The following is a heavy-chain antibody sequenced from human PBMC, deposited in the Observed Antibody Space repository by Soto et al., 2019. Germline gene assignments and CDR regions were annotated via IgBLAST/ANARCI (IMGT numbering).Heavy chain of an antibody. J-gene: IGHJ6*02. CDR1: GFTFSSYA. D-gene: IGHD3-16*01. V-gene: IGHV3-23*01. CDR2: ISRGGDST. Sequence: EVQLLESGGGLVQPGGSLRLSCAASGFTFSSYAMTWVRQAPGKGLEWVSAISRGGDSTYYADSVKGRFTISRDNSKNTLYLQMSSLRAEDTAVYYCAKGAFAGYYYYGVDVWGQGTTVTVSS. CDR3: AKGAFAGYYYYGVDV.